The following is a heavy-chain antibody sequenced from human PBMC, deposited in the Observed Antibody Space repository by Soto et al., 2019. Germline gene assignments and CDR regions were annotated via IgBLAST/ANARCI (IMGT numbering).Heavy chain of an antibody. D-gene: IGHD2-15*01. CDR2: ISYDGSNK. J-gene: IGHJ3*02. CDR3: ARDRYCSGGSCYSDAFDI. V-gene: IGHV3-30-3*01. Sequence: GGSLRLSCAASGFTFSSYAMHWVRQAPGKGLEWVAVISYDGSNKYYADSVKGRFTISRDNSKNTLYLQMNSLRAEDTAVYYCARDRYCSGGSCYSDAFDIWGQGTMVTVSS. CDR1: GFTFSSYA.